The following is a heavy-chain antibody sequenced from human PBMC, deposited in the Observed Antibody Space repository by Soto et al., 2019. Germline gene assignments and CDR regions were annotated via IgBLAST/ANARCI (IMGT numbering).Heavy chain of an antibody. J-gene: IGHJ4*02. CDR1: GYTFTSYY. Sequence: ASVKVSCKASGYTFTSYYMHWVRQAPGQGLEWMGIINPSGGSTSYAQKFQGRVTMTRDTSTSTVYMELSSLRSEDTAVYYCARDTPNYYDSSGELAYYFDYWGQGTLVTVSS. CDR2: INPSGGST. V-gene: IGHV1-46*01. D-gene: IGHD3-22*01. CDR3: ARDTPNYYDSSGELAYYFDY.